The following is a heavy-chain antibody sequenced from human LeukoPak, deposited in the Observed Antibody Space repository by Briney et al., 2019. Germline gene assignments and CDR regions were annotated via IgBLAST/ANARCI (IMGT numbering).Heavy chain of an antibody. Sequence: PSETLSLTCTVSGGSISSYYWSWIRQPPGKGLEWIGYIYYSGSTNYNPSLKSRVTISVDTSKNQFSLKLGSVTAADTAVYYCARGGYCSSISCSWFDPWGQGTLVTVSS. CDR2: IYYSGST. CDR3: ARGGYCSSISCSWFDP. V-gene: IGHV4-59*01. D-gene: IGHD2-2*01. J-gene: IGHJ5*02. CDR1: GGSISSYY.